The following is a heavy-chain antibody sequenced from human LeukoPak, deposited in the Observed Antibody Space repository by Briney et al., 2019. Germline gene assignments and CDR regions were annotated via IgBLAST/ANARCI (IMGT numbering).Heavy chain of an antibody. J-gene: IGHJ4*02. V-gene: IGHV1-2*06. CDR2: INPNSGGT. D-gene: IGHD7-27*01. CDR1: GYTITGYY. CDR3: ARDTKDGESDY. Sequence: ASVKVSCKASGYTITGYYMHWVRQAPGQGLEWMGRINPNSGGTNYAQKFQGRVTMTRDTSISTAYMELSRLRSDDTAVYYCARDTKDGESDYWGQGTLVTVSS.